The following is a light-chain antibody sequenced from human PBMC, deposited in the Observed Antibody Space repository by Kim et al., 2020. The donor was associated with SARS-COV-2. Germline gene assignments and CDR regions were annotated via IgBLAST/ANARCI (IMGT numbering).Light chain of an antibody. Sequence: QSMLTQPPSVSGAPGQRVTISCTGSSSNIGTGYDVHWFQQLPGTAPKLLIYGNNNRPSGVPDRFSGSKSDTSASLVITGLQAEDEGDYDCQSFDSSLSGFVFGSVTKVTVL. CDR2: GNN. V-gene: IGLV1-40*01. J-gene: IGLJ1*01. CDR1: SSNIGTGYD. CDR3: QSFDSSLSGFV.